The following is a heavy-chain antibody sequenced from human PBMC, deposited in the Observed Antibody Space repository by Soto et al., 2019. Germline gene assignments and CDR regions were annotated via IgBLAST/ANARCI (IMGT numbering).Heavy chain of an antibody. V-gene: IGHV3-30-3*01. D-gene: IGHD4-17*01. CDR2: LSYDGSNK. Sequence: QVQLVESGGGVVQPGRSLRLSCAASGFTFSSYAMHWVRQAPGKGLEWVAVLSYDGSNKYYADSVKGRFTISRDKSKNTLYLQMNSLRAEDTAVYYCARDQGAYGDLYYFDYWGQGTLVTVSS. CDR3: ARDQGAYGDLYYFDY. CDR1: GFTFSSYA. J-gene: IGHJ4*02.